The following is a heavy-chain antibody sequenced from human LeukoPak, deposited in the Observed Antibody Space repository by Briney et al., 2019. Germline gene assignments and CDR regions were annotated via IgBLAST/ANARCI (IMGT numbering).Heavy chain of an antibody. D-gene: IGHD2-15*01. CDR1: GLTFSRFW. V-gene: IGHV3-7*01. CDR3: ARAGDGTAARDY. J-gene: IGHJ4*02. Sequence: GGSLRLSCAASGLTFSRFWMSWVRQAPGKGLEWVANISENGNEKYYVDSVKGRFTVSRDNAKNSLYLQMNSLRAEDTAVYYCARAGDGTAARDYWGQGTLVTVSS. CDR2: ISENGNEK.